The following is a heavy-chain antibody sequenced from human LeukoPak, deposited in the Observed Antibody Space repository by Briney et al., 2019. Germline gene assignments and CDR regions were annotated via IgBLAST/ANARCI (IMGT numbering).Heavy chain of an antibody. CDR3: AKGRTEGGTLALDY. Sequence: PGGSLTLSCAASGFTFSSYAMTWVRQAPGKGLERVSGISGSGGNTYYTDSVRGRLSISRDNSKNTLYLQVNSLRAEDTAVYYCAKGRTEGGTLALDYWGQGTLVTVSS. CDR1: GFTFSSYA. CDR2: ISGSGGNT. V-gene: IGHV3-23*01. D-gene: IGHD6-19*01. J-gene: IGHJ4*02.